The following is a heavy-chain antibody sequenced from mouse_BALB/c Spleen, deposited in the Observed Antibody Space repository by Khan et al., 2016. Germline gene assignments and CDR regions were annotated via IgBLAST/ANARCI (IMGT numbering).Heavy chain of an antibody. CDR1: GYSIASDYA. D-gene: IGHD3-3*01. CDR2: ISYSART. V-gene: IGHV3-2*02. CDR3: ARGATAVYAMDY. Sequence: EVQLQESGPGLVQPSQSLSLTCTVTGYSIASDYAWKWIRQFPGNKLEWMGYISYSARTRYNPSLKSRSSITRDASKNQLFMQLYSVPTEDTATYYGARGATAVYAMDYWGEGTSVTVSS. J-gene: IGHJ4*01.